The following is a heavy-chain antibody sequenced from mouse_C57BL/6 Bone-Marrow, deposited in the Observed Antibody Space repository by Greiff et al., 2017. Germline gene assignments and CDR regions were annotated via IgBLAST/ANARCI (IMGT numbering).Heavy chain of an antibody. Sequence: QVQLQQPGTELVKPGASVKLPCKASGYTFTSYWMHWVKQRPGQGLEWIGNINPSNGGTNYNEKFKSKATLTVDKSSSTAYMQLSSLTSEDSAVYYCARKDYSNYYYFDDWGKGTTLTVSS. V-gene: IGHV1-53*01. D-gene: IGHD2-5*01. CDR2: INPSNGGT. CDR1: GYTFTSYW. J-gene: IGHJ2*01. CDR3: ARKDYSNYYYFDD.